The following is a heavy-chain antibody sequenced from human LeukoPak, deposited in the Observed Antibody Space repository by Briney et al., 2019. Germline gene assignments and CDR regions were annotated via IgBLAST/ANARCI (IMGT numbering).Heavy chain of an antibody. D-gene: IGHD1-26*01. CDR1: GYAFTSYD. CDR2: MNPNSGNT. CDR3: ARGGYSGSYTDFDY. J-gene: IGHJ4*02. Sequence: ASVKVSCKASGYAFTSYDINWVRQATGQGLEWMGWMNPNSGNTGYAQKFQGRVTITRNTSISTAYMELSSLRSEDTAVYYCARGGYSGSYTDFDYWGQGTLVTVSS. V-gene: IGHV1-8*03.